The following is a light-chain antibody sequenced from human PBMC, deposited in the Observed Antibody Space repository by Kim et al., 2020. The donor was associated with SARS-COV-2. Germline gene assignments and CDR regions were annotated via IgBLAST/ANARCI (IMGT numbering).Light chain of an antibody. CDR2: EDN. CDR3: QSYDSSNHVV. Sequence: VTISCTGSSGSIARNYVQWYQQRPGSAPTTVIYEDNQRPSGVPDRFSGSIDSSSNSASLTISGLKTEDEADYYCQSYDSSNHVVFGGGTQLTVL. CDR1: SGSIARNY. J-gene: IGLJ2*01. V-gene: IGLV6-57*02.